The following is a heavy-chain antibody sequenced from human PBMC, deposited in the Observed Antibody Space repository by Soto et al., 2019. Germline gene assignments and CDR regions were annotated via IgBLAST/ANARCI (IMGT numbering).Heavy chain of an antibody. CDR3: ARPGCGGGTCYSS. V-gene: IGHV3-7*03. D-gene: IGHD2-15*01. CDR2: INADGSGT. Sequence: EVQVMVESGGGLVQPGGSLRLSCVASGFSFTNSWMSWVRQIPGKGLEWVATINADGSGTHSVDSAEGRLSVSRDNSKASLYLQMNSLRTEDTAVYYCARPGCGGGTCYSSWGQGTQVTVSS. J-gene: IGHJ4*02. CDR1: GFSFTNSW.